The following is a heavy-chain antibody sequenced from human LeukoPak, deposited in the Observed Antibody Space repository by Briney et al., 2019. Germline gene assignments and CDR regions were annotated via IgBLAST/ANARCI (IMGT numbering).Heavy chain of an antibody. V-gene: IGHV1-18*01. J-gene: IGHJ4*02. CDR1: GYTFTSYG. CDR3: ARDPRYYYDDSAYYGRPLDY. Sequence: GASVKVSCKASGYTFTSYGISWVRQAPGQGLEWVGWISAYNGNRDYAQKLQGRATMTTDTSTSTAYMELRSLRSDDTAVYYCARDPRYYYDDSAYYGRPLDYWGQGTLVTVSS. CDR2: ISAYNGNR. D-gene: IGHD3-22*01.